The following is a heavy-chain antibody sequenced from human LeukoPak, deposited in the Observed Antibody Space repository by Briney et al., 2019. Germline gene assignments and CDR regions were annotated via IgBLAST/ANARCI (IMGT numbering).Heavy chain of an antibody. D-gene: IGHD1-14*01. CDR3: AKTLARHGTFDY. J-gene: IGHJ4*02. V-gene: IGHV3-23*01. Sequence: PGGSLRLSCAASGFTFSSYAMSWVRQAPGRGLEWVSAISGSGASTYYADSVKGRFTISRDNSKNTLSLRMSSLRAEDTAVYYCAKTLARHGTFDYWGQGTLVSVSS. CDR2: ISGSGAST. CDR1: GFTFSSYA.